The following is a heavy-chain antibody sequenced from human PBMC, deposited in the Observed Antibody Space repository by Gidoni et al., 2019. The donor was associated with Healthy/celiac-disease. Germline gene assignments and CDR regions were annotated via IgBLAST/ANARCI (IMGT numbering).Heavy chain of an antibody. J-gene: IGHJ3*02. CDR2: ISYDGSNK. V-gene: IGHV3-30*18. D-gene: IGHD5-12*01. CDR1: GFTFSRYG. Sequence: QVQLVESGGGVVQPGRSLRLSCAASGFTFSRYGMHWVRQAPGKGLEWVAVISYDGSNKYYADSVKGRFTISRDNSKNTLYLQMNSLRAEDTAVYYCAKANVDIVATISGGAFDIWGQGTMVTVSS. CDR3: AKANVDIVATISGGAFDI.